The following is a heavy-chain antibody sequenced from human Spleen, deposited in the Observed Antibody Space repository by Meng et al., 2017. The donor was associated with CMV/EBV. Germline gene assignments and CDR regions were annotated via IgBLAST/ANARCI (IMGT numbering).Heavy chain of an antibody. V-gene: IGHV4-39*07. CDR3: ARSPDSSAGFDY. CDR1: GGSISTGTYY. Sequence: SETLSLTCIVSGGSISTGTYYWGWIRQPPGKGLEWIGSIYYSGSTFYNPSLKSRVTISVDTSKNQFSLRLTSVTAADTAVYYCARSPDSSAGFDYWGQGTLVTVSS. CDR2: IYYSGST. J-gene: IGHJ4*02. D-gene: IGHD3-22*01.